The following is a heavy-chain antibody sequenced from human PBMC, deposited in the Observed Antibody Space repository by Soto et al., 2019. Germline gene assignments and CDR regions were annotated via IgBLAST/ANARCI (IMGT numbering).Heavy chain of an antibody. CDR3: AAIRDGYNYFDY. CDR1: GGSVSSGSYY. D-gene: IGHD5-12*01. Sequence: SETLSLTCTVSGGSVSSGSYYWSWIRQPPRKGLEWIGYIYYSGSTNYNPSLKSRVTISVDTSKNQFSLKLSSVTAADTAVYYCAAIRDGYNYFDYWGQGTLVPVSS. J-gene: IGHJ4*02. V-gene: IGHV4-61*01. CDR2: IYYSGST.